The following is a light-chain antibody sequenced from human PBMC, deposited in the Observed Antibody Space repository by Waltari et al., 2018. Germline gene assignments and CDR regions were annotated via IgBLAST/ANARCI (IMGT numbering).Light chain of an antibody. CDR1: QSVSSY. CDR2: DAS. Sequence: EIVLTQSPATLSLSPGERATLSCRASQSVSSYLAWYQQQPGQAPRLLIYDASKRVTGSPARFSGIGSGTDVTLTISSLGPEDCAVYYCQQRSDWRGLTFGGGTKVEIK. CDR3: QQRSDWRGLT. J-gene: IGKJ4*01. V-gene: IGKV3-11*01.